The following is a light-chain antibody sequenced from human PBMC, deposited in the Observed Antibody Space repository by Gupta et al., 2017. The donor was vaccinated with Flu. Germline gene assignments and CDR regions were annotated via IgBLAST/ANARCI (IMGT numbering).Light chain of an antibody. CDR3: QQRTDLPLT. V-gene: IGKV3-11*02. J-gene: IGKJ3*01. Sequence: EIVLTQSPATLSLSPGERATLSCRASENVKNFLGWYQQKPGQPPRLLIYDTSNRATGIPPRFSGSGSGRDFTLTISSLEPEDFAVYYCQQRTDLPLTFGDGTKVDMK. CDR2: DTS. CDR1: ENVKNF.